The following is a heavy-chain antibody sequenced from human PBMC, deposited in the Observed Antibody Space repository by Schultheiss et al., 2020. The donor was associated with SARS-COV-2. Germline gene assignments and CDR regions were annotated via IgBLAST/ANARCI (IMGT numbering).Heavy chain of an antibody. CDR2: ISYDGSNK. V-gene: IGHV3-30*04. D-gene: IGHD1-26*01. CDR1: GFTFSSYA. CDR3: ARDREIVGASGAFDI. Sequence: GGSLRLSCAASGFTFSSYAMHWVRQAPGKGLEWVAVISYDGSNKYYADSVKGRFTISRDNSKNTLYLQMNSLRAEDTAVYYCARDREIVGASGAFDIWGQGTMVTVSS. J-gene: IGHJ3*02.